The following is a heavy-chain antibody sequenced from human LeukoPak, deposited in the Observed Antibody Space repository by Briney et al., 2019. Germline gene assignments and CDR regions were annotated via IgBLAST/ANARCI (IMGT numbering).Heavy chain of an antibody. D-gene: IGHD2-2*02. V-gene: IGHV1-69*05. CDR1: GGTFSSYA. CDR3: ARGPVVPAAIRAYFDY. Sequence: GASVKVSCKASGGTFSSYAISWVRQAPGQGLEWMGGIIPIFGTANYAQKFQGRVTITTDESTSTAYMELSSLRSEDTAVYYCARGPVVPAAIRAYFDYWGQGTLVTVSS. J-gene: IGHJ4*02. CDR2: IIPIFGTA.